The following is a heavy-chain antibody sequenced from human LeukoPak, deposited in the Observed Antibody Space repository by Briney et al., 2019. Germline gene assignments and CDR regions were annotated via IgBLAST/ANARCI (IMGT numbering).Heavy chain of an antibody. D-gene: IGHD5-24*01. V-gene: IGHV1-46*01. J-gene: IGHJ6*02. CDR1: GGTFSSYA. Sequence: SVKVSCKASGGTFSSYAISWVRQAPGQGLEWMGIINPSGGSTSYAQKFQGRVTMTRDTSTSTVYMELSSLRSEDTAVYYCARGMRPGTERWLQLRFYYYGMDVWGQGTTVTISS. CDR2: INPSGGST. CDR3: ARGMRPGTERWLQLRFYYYGMDV.